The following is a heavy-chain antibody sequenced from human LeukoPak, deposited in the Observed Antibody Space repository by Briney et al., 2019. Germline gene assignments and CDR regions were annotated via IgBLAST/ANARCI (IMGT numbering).Heavy chain of an antibody. CDR2: IYYSGST. J-gene: IGHJ4*02. CDR3: ARHLTAVAGTGLDY. D-gene: IGHD6-19*01. V-gene: IGHV4-39*01. CDR1: GGSISSGSYY. Sequence: SEPLSLPCAVSGGSISSGSYYWGWIRQPPGKGLEWIGSIYYSGSTYYNPSLKSRVTISVDTSKNQFSLKLSSVTAADTAVYYCARHLTAVAGTGLDYWGQGTLVTVSS.